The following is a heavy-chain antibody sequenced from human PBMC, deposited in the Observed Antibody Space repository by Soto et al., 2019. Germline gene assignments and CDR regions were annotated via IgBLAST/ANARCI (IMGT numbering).Heavy chain of an antibody. V-gene: IGHV1-2*04. CDR2: INPDSGDT. Sequence: ASVNVSCKASGYTLSGYYIHWVRQAPGQGLQWVAWINPDSGDTDYAQNFQGWVTMTRDTSISTAYMELSGLKVDDTAVYYCARGVRTRASLILRYFYGMDVWGQGTTVTVSS. CDR1: GYTLSGYY. CDR3: ARGVRTRASLILRYFYGMDV. J-gene: IGHJ6*02. D-gene: IGHD2-2*01.